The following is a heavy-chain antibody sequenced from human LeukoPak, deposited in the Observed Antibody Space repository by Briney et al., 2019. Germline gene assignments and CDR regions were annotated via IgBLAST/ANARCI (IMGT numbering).Heavy chain of an antibody. CDR3: ARDRAYSSSSLWFDP. Sequence: GASVKVSCKASGYTFTSYGISWVRQAPGQGLEWMGWISAYNGNTNYAQKLQGRVTMTTDTSTSTAYMELRSLRSDDTAVYYCARDRAYSSSSLWFDPWGQGTLVTVSS. CDR1: GYTFTSYG. CDR2: ISAYNGNT. D-gene: IGHD6-6*01. V-gene: IGHV1-18*01. J-gene: IGHJ5*02.